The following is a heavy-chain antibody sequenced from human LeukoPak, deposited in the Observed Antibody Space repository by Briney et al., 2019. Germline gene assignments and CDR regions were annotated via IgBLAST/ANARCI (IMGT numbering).Heavy chain of an antibody. J-gene: IGHJ4*02. CDR1: GFTFSSYW. V-gene: IGHV3-7*03. D-gene: IGHD2-2*01. CDR2: IKQDGSEK. CDR3: AKGEVVAVPAAPFGY. Sequence: PGGSLRLSCAASGFTFSSYWMSWVRQAPGKGLEWVANIKQDGSEKYYVDSVKGRFTISRDNAKNSLYLQMNSLRAEDTAVYYCAKGEVVAVPAAPFGYWGQGTLVTVSS.